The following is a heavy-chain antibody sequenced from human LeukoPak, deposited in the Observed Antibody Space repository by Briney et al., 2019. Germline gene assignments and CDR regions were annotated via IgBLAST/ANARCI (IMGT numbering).Heavy chain of an antibody. CDR1: GFTFSSYW. D-gene: IGHD1-14*01. CDR3: AKGLKGNPTGRPRPERYYYYGMDV. J-gene: IGHJ6*02. CDR2: ISWNSGSI. Sequence: GGSLRLSCAASGFTFSSYWMSWVRQAPGKGLEWVSGISWNSGSIGYADSVKGRFTISRDNAKNSLYLQMNSLRAEDTALYYCAKGLKGNPTGRPRPERYYYYGMDVWGQGTTVTVSS. V-gene: IGHV3-9*01.